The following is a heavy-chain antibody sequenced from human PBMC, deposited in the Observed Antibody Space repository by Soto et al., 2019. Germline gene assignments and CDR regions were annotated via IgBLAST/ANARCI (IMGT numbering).Heavy chain of an antibody. CDR3: ARLPRYDFWT. Sequence: QLQLQESGPGLGKPSETLSLTCTVSGGSISINNYYWGWIRQPPGKGLEWIGNILYTGSTSYNPSLSSRVTMSVDTSKSQFSLKLTSVTAADTAIYYCARLPRYDFWTWGQGTLVTVSS. CDR2: ILYTGST. D-gene: IGHD3-3*01. CDR1: GGSISINNYY. V-gene: IGHV4-39*01. J-gene: IGHJ1*01.